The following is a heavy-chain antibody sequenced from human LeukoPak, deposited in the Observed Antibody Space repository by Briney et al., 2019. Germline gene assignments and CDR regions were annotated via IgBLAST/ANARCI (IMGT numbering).Heavy chain of an antibody. CDR3: ARDLLYYDSSGKPPGDY. D-gene: IGHD3-22*01. J-gene: IGHJ4*02. CDR2: ISAYNGNT. V-gene: IGHV1-18*01. CDR1: GYTFTSYG. Sequence: ASVKVSCKASGYTFTSYGISWVRQAPGQGLEWMGWISAYNGNTKYAQKLQGRVTMTTDTSTSTARMELRSLRSDDTAVYYCARDLLYYDSSGKPPGDYWGQGTLVTVSS.